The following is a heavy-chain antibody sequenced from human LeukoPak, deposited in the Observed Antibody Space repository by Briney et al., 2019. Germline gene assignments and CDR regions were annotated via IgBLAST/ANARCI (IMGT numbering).Heavy chain of an antibody. V-gene: IGHV3-23*01. CDR1: KFTFSSFS. CDR2: LSGSGGST. Sequence: GGSLRLSCAASKFTFSSFSMSWVRQAPGKGLEWVSALSGSGGSTYYADSVKGRFTISRDNSKNTLFLQMNSLRAEDTAVYYSAGGGFGEAYYCYYYMDVWGKGTTVTVSS. CDR3: AGGGFGEAYYCYYYMDV. D-gene: IGHD3-10*01. J-gene: IGHJ6*03.